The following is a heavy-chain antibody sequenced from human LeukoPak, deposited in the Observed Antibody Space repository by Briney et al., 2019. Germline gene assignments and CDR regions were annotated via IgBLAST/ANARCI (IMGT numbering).Heavy chain of an antibody. V-gene: IGHV1-69*13. D-gene: IGHD2-2*01. J-gene: IGHJ6*03. CDR1: GGTFSSYA. CDR3: ARDGCSSSSCYRDGYYYYYYKDV. Sequence: SVKVSCKASGGTFSSYAISWVRQAPGQGLEWMGGIIPTFGTANYAQKFQGRVTITADESTSTAYMELSRLRSEDTAVYYCARDGCSSSSCYRDGYYYYYYKDVWGKGTTVTVSS. CDR2: IIPTFGTA.